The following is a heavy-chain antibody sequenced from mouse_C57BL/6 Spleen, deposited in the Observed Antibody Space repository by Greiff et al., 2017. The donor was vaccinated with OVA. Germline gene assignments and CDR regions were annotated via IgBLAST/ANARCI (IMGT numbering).Heavy chain of an antibody. CDR3: ARDGNYYFDY. J-gene: IGHJ2*01. Sequence: VQLQQSGPELVKPGASVKISYKASGYTFTDYYMNWVKQSHGKSLEWIGDINPNNGGTSYNQKFKGKATLTVDKSSSTAYMELRSLTSEDSAVYYCARDGNYYFDYWGQGTTLTVSS. CDR1: GYTFTDYY. CDR2: INPNNGGT. V-gene: IGHV1-26*01. D-gene: IGHD2-1*01.